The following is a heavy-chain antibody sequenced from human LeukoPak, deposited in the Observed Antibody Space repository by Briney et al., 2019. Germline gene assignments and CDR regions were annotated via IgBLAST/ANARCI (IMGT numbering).Heavy chain of an antibody. Sequence: GGSLRLSCATSGFIFRNYAMSWVRQGPARGLEWVSSLRGDGETFYADSVKGRFTLSRDDSRNTVYFQLNNLRVDDTAIYYCAKASWVSNVDAVLWGQGTLVTVSS. D-gene: IGHD3-16*01. CDR2: LRGDGET. CDR1: GFIFRNYA. V-gene: IGHV3-23*01. J-gene: IGHJ4*02. CDR3: AKASWVSNVDAVL.